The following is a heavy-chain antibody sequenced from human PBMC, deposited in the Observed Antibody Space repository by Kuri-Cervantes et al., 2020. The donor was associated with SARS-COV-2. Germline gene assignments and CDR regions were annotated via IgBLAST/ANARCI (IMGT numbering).Heavy chain of an antibody. J-gene: IGHJ6*02. Sequence: GGSLRLPCAASGFTFSDYYMSWIRQAPGKGLEWVSYISSSGSTIYYADSVKGRFTISRDNAKNSLYLQMNSLRAEDTAVYYCARTGLPGWYYYYGMDVWGQGTTVTVSS. CDR1: GFTFSDYY. CDR2: ISSSGSTI. V-gene: IGHV3-11*01. D-gene: IGHD2-15*01. CDR3: ARTGLPGWYYYYGMDV.